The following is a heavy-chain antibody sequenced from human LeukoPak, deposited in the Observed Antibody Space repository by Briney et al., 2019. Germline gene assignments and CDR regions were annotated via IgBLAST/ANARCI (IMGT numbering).Heavy chain of an antibody. J-gene: IGHJ6*02. Sequence: GGSLRLSCAASGFTFSDYAMSWVRQAPGKGLEWVSVISGGGGSTYYADSVKGRFTISRDKSKNTLHLQMNSLRDEDTAVYYCAKGNGYYGSGTYGMDVWGQGTTVTVSS. V-gene: IGHV3-23*01. CDR3: AKGNGYYGSGTYGMDV. CDR1: GFTFSDYA. CDR2: ISGGGGST. D-gene: IGHD3-10*01.